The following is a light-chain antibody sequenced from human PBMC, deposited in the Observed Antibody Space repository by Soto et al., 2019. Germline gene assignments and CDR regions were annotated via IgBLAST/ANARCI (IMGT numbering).Light chain of an antibody. CDR1: NIGRKS. V-gene: IGLV3-21*02. CDR2: DDR. CDR3: QLWDSNSDHVV. Sequence: SYELTQSPSVSVAPGQTARITCGGSNIGRKSVHWYQQKPGQAPVVGVYDDRDRPSGIPERFSGSNSGNTATLTISRVEAGDEADYYCQLWDSNSDHVVFGGGTKVTVL. J-gene: IGLJ2*01.